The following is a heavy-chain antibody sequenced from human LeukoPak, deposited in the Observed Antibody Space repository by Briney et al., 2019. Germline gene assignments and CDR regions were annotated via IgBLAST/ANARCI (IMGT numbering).Heavy chain of an antibody. Sequence: PRGSLRLSCAASGFTFSNYWMSWVRQAPGKGLEWVANIKKDGSEKYYVDSVRGRFTISRDNAENSLHLQMISLRAEDTAVYYCVRDGGRYSYASDWGQGTMVIVSS. CDR3: VRDGGRYSYASD. V-gene: IGHV3-7*01. CDR1: GFTFSNYW. CDR2: IKKDGSEK. J-gene: IGHJ3*01. D-gene: IGHD5-18*01.